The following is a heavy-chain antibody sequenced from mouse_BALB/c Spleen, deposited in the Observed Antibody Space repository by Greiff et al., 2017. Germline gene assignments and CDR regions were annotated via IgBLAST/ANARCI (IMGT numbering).Heavy chain of an antibody. CDR2: ISNLAYSI. CDR1: GFTFSDYG. V-gene: IGHV5-15*02. J-gene: IGHJ4*01. CDR3: ARDYGSSPYAMDY. Sequence: EVKLMESGGGLVQPGGSRKLSCAASGFTFSDYGMAWVRQAPGKGPEWVAFISNLAYSIYYADTVTGRFTISRENAKNTLYLEMSSLRSEDTAMYYCARDYGSSPYAMDYWGQGTSVTVSS. D-gene: IGHD1-1*01.